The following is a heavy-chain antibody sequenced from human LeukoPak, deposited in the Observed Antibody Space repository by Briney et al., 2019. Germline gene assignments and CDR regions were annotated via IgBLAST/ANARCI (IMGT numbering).Heavy chain of an antibody. V-gene: IGHV1-69*02. Sequence: SVKVSCKASGGTFSSYTISWVRQAPGQGLEWMGRIIPTLGIANYAQKFQGRVTITADKSTSTAYMELSSLRSEDTAVYYCARARMATITEGHYYYGMDVWGQGTTVTVSS. CDR3: ARARMATITEGHYYYGMDV. CDR1: GGTFSSYT. CDR2: IIPTLGIA. J-gene: IGHJ6*02. D-gene: IGHD5-12*01.